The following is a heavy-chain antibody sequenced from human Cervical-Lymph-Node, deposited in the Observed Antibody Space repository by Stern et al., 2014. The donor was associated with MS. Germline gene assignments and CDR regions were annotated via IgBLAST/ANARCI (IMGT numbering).Heavy chain of an antibody. CDR3: ARLSTVVDY. D-gene: IGHD4-23*01. J-gene: IGHJ4*02. CDR2: VYYSGTT. CDR1: GDSISSYY. V-gene: IGHV4-59*08. Sequence: VQLVESGPGLVKPSETLSLTCTVSGDSISSYYWSWIRQPPGQGLEWIGHVYYSGTTYYNPSLTGRVTISVDTPKNQFPRKLNSVTAADTAVYYCARLSTVVDYWGQGTLVTVSS.